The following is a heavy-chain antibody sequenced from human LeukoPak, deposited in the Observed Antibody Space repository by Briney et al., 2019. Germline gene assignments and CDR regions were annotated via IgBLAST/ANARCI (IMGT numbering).Heavy chain of an antibody. V-gene: IGHV5-51*01. CDR2: IYPGDSDT. CDR1: GXSFSSYC. D-gene: IGHD2-8*01. CDR3: ARLRVLKARASHDAFDI. J-gene: IGHJ3*02. Sequence: PGESLKISCKGSGXSFSSYCIGWVRQMPGKGLEWMGIIYPGDSDTRYSPSFQGQVTISADRSISTAYLQWSSLKASDTAMYYCARLRVLKARASHDAFDIWGQGTMVTVSS.